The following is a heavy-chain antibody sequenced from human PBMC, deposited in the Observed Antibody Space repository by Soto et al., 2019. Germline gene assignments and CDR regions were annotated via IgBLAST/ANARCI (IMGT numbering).Heavy chain of an antibody. D-gene: IGHD4-4*01. Sequence: PGESLKISCKGSGYSFTSYWIGWVRQMPGKGPEWMGIIYPGDSDTRYSPSFQGQVTISADKSISTAYLQWSSLKAPDTAMYYCARHSFWTVTTEDYYYYMDVWGKGTTVTVSS. CDR3: ARHSFWTVTTEDYYYYMDV. V-gene: IGHV5-51*01. J-gene: IGHJ6*03. CDR1: GYSFTSYW. CDR2: IYPGDSDT.